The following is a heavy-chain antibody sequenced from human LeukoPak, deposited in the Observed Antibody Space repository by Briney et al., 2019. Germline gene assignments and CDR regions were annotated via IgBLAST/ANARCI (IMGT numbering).Heavy chain of an antibody. CDR1: GGSISSYY. V-gene: IGHV4-59*01. D-gene: IGHD3-22*01. CDR3: ARMYYYDSSGYPEGIQH. Sequence: SETLSLTCTVSGGSISSYYWSWIRQPPGKGLEWIGYIYYSGSTNYNPSLKSRVTISVDTSKNQLSLKLSSVTAADTAVYYCARMYYYDSSGYPEGIQHWGQGTLVTVSS. CDR2: IYYSGST. J-gene: IGHJ1*01.